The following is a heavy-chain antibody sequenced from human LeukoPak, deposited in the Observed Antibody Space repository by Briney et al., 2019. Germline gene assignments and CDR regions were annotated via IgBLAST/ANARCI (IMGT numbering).Heavy chain of an antibody. J-gene: IGHJ4*02. CDR1: GYTFDSHG. CDR3: ARDQESSTFDS. Sequence: ASVKVSCKASGYTFDSHGMNWVRQAPGQGLEWMGWINTKTGNPTYAQGFTGRFVFSLDTSVSTAYLEISSLKADDTAVHFCARDQESSTFDSWGQGTLVAVSS. D-gene: IGHD3-10*01. CDR2: INTKTGNP. V-gene: IGHV7-4-1*02.